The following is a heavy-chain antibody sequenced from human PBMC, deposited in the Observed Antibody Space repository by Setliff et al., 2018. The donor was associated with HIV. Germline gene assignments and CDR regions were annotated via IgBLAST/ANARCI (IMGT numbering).Heavy chain of an antibody. Sequence: GGSLRLSCAASGFTFDDYAMHWVRQAPGKGLEWVSLITWDGGSTYYADSVKGRFTVSRDNSKNSLYLQMNSLRAEDTALYYCAKDLDSSSWSGAFDYWGQGTLVPVSS. CDR1: GFTFDDYA. J-gene: IGHJ4*02. CDR2: ITWDGGST. V-gene: IGHV3-43D*04. D-gene: IGHD6-13*01. CDR3: AKDLDSSSWSGAFDY.